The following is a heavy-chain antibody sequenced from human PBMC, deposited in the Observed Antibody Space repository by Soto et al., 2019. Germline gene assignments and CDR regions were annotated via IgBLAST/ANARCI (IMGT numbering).Heavy chain of an antibody. J-gene: IGHJ6*02. CDR2: IKSKTDGGTT. CDR3: SGSFGRGYYYSGMDV. Sequence: EVQLVESGGGLVKPGGSLRLSCAASGFTFSNAWMSWVRQAPGKGLEWVGRIKSKTDGGTTDYAAPVKGRFTISRDDSKNTLYLQMNSLKTEDTAVYYCSGSFGRGYYYSGMDVWGQGTTVTVSS. CDR1: GFTFSNAW. D-gene: IGHD3-3*02. V-gene: IGHV3-15*01.